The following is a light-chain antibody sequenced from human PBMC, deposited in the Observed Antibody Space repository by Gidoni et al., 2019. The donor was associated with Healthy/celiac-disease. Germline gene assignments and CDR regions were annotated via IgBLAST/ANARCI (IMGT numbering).Light chain of an antibody. Sequence: SYVLTQTPSISLVPGQPDRITRGGNTIENKRVHWYQQQPGQAPVLVIYDTRYRPSGIPERFSGSNSGNTATLTISRVEAGDESDYYCQVWDSDSEYVFGSGTMVTVL. V-gene: IGLV3-21*02. CDR1: TIENKR. CDR3: QVWDSDSEYV. J-gene: IGLJ1*01. CDR2: DTR.